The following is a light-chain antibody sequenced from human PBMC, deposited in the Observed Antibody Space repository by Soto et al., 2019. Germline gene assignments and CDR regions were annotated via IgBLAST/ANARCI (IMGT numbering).Light chain of an antibody. J-gene: IGLJ2*01. CDR1: SSDVGGYNY. CDR2: DVS. CDR3: SSYTSSSTFNVV. V-gene: IGLV2-14*01. Sequence: QSALTQPASVSGSPGQSITISCTGTSSDVGGYNYVSWYQQHPGKAPKLMIYDVSNRPSGVSNRFSGSKSGNTASLTISGLLAEDEADYYCSSYTSSSTFNVVFGGGTKLTVL.